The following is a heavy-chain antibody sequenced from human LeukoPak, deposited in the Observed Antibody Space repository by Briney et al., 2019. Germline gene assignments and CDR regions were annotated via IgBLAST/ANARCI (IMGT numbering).Heavy chain of an antibody. CDR3: ARAGYSSGWYPFDY. Sequence: ASVKVSFKASGYTFTGYYMHWVRQAPGQGLEWMGWINPNGGGTNYAQKFQGRVTMTRDTSISTAYMELSRLRSDDTAVYYCARAGYSSGWYPFDYWGQGTLVTVSS. CDR2: INPNGGGT. J-gene: IGHJ4*02. D-gene: IGHD6-19*01. CDR1: GYTFTGYY. V-gene: IGHV1-2*02.